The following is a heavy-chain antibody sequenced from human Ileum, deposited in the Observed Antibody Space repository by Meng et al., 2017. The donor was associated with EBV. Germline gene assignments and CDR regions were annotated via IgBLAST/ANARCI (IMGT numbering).Heavy chain of an antibody. V-gene: IGHV4-4*02. CDR2: IYHSGDS. Sequence: QGQLQESGPGPVKPSGTLSLTGTVSGDSISSNSWWNWVRQPPGKGLEWIGDIYHSGDSNYNPSLKSRVTISLDNSNNQFSLTLSSVTAADTAVYYCARDPIPVPGRNFDYWGQGTLVTVSS. D-gene: IGHD6-19*01. J-gene: IGHJ4*02. CDR1: GDSISSNSW. CDR3: ARDPIPVPGRNFDY.